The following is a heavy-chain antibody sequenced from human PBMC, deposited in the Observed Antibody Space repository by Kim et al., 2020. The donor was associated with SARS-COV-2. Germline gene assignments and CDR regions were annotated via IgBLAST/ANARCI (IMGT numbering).Heavy chain of an antibody. V-gene: IGHV1-58*01. CDR2: IVVGSGNT. Sequence: SVKVSCKASGFTFTSSAVQWVRQARGQRLEWIGWIVVGSGNTNYAQKFQERVTITREMSTSTAYMEPSSLRSEDTAVYYLSADRSFGVGDYYYGMDVWG. D-gene: IGHD3-3*01. J-gene: IGHJ6*02. CDR3: SADRSFGVGDYYYGMDV. CDR1: GFTFTSSA.